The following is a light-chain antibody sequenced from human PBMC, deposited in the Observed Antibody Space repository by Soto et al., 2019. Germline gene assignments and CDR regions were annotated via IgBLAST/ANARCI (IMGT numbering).Light chain of an antibody. V-gene: IGLV1-40*01. J-gene: IGLJ3*02. CDR3: QSYDSSLSGSV. Sequence: QSVLTQPPSVSGAPGQRVTISCTGSSSYIGAGYDVHWYQQLPGTAPKLLIYGNSNRPSGVPDRFSGPKSGTSASLAITGLQAEDEADYYCQSYDSSLSGSVFGGGTKVTVL. CDR1: SSYIGAGYD. CDR2: GNS.